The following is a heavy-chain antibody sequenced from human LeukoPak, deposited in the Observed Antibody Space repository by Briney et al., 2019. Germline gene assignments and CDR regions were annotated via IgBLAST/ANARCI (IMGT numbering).Heavy chain of an antibody. CDR2: ISGSGGST. D-gene: IGHD4/OR15-4a*01. J-gene: IGHJ6*03. CDR1: GFTFSSYG. CDR3: ARCRDYYYYMDV. Sequence: GGSLRLSCAASGFTFSSYGMSWVRQAPGKGLEWVSAISGSGGSTYYADSVKGRFTISRDNAKNSLYLQMNSLRAEDTAVYYCARCRDYYYYMDVWGKGTTVTVSS. V-gene: IGHV3-23*01.